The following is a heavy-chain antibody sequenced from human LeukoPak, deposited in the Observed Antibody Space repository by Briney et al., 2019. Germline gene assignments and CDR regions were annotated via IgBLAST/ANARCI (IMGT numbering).Heavy chain of an antibody. D-gene: IGHD2-15*01. CDR3: AKGLDIVVVVATLDY. Sequence: GGSLRLSCAASGFTFSSYWMSWVRQAPGKGLEWVANIKQDGSEKYYVDSVKGRFTISRDNSKNNLYLQMNSLRAEDTAVYYCAKGLDIVVVVATLDYWGQGTLVTVSS. CDR2: IKQDGSEK. J-gene: IGHJ4*02. V-gene: IGHV3-7*03. CDR1: GFTFSSYW.